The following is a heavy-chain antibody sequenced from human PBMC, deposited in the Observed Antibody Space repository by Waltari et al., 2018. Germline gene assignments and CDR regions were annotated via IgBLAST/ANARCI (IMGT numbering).Heavy chain of an antibody. V-gene: IGHV3-11*01. J-gene: IGHJ4*02. Sequence: QVQLVDSGGGLVKPGGSLSLSCAASGFSFSDYYMGWIRQAPGKGLEWISYISGSGSTVYYADPVKGRFSISRDNGKNSLYLQMNSLRAEDTAVYYCTRPPGDRRRDYWGQGTLVTVSS. CDR2: ISGSGSTV. D-gene: IGHD3-10*01. CDR3: TRPPGDRRRDY. CDR1: GFSFSDYY.